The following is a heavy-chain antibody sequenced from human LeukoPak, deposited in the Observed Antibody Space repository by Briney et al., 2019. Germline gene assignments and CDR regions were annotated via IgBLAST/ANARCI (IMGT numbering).Heavy chain of an antibody. D-gene: IGHD4-23*01. V-gene: IGHV3-74*01. CDR3: ASSQGYYGGNTEFDY. Sequence: GGSLRLSCAASGFTFSSYWMHWVRQAPGKGLVWVSRINSDGSSTSYADSVKGRFTISRDNAKNTLYLQMNSLRAEDTAVYYCASSQGYYGGNTEFDYWGQGTLVTVSS. CDR2: INSDGSST. J-gene: IGHJ4*02. CDR1: GFTFSSYW.